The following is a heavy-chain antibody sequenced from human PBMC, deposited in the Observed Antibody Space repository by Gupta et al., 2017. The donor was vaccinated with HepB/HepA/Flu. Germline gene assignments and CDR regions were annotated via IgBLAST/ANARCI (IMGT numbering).Heavy chain of an antibody. Sequence: QVQLVQSGAEVKKPGASVKLSCKTSGYTFTNYYIDWVRQAPGQGLEWLGVINPSNGVTTDAQNFQGRVYMTRDTATCKVELELRSRRYEDTAIYFCPRARGAHSTLFDSWGQGTLVPVSS. CDR1: GYTFTNYY. CDR2: INPSNGVT. J-gene: IGHJ4*02. CDR3: PRARGAHSTLFDS. V-gene: IGHV1-46*01. D-gene: IGHD1-26*01.